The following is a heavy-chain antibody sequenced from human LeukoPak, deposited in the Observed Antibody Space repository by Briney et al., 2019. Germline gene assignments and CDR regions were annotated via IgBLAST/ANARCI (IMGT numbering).Heavy chain of an antibody. CDR3: ASSGESVVASFDY. Sequence: EASVKVSCKASGGTFSSYAISWVRQAPGQGLEWMGGIIPIFGTANYAQKFQGRVTITADESTSTAYMELSSLRSEDTAVYYCASSGESVVASFDYWGQGTLVTVSS. CDR2: IIPIFGTA. CDR1: GGTFSSYA. J-gene: IGHJ4*02. D-gene: IGHD2-15*01. V-gene: IGHV1-69*13.